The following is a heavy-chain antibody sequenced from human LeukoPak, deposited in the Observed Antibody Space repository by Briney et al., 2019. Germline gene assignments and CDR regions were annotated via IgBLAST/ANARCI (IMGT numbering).Heavy chain of an antibody. CDR3: AKGRTYYYDSSAYPRPDAFDI. CDR1: GFTFDDYA. CDR2: IRWHSGSI. V-gene: IGHV3-9*03. D-gene: IGHD3-22*01. Sequence: GRSLRLSCAASGFTFDDYAMHWVRQAPGKGPEWVSSIRWHSGSIGYADSVKGRFTISRDNAKNSLYLQMNSLRVEDMALYYCAKGRTYYYDSSAYPRPDAFDIWGQGTMVTVSS. J-gene: IGHJ3*02.